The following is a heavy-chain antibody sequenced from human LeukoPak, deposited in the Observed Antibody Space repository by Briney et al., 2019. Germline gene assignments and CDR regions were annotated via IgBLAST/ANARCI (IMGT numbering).Heavy chain of an antibody. V-gene: IGHV3-23*01. CDR3: AKDLQVFGSYYGLFPI. CDR2: ISGSGGNT. J-gene: IGHJ3*02. CDR1: GFTFSSYA. D-gene: IGHD1-26*01. Sequence: PGGSLRLSCAASGFTFSSYAVSWVRQAPGKGLEWVSAISGSGGNTYYADSVKGRFTISRDNSKNTLYLQMNSLRAEDTAVYYCAKDLQVFGSYYGLFPIWGQGTMVTVSS.